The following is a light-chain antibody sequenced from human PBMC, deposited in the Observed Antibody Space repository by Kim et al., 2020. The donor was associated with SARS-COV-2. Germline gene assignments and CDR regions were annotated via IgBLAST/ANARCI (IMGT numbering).Light chain of an antibody. CDR1: QSITNY. J-gene: IGKJ2*01. CDR2: GAS. V-gene: IGKV1-39*01. CDR3: QQSYETPYT. Sequence: SGFVGDRVTIICRASQSITNYLNWYQQKPEKAPKLLIYGASSLQSGVPSRFSGSGSGADFTLTISSLQPEDSATYYCQQSYETPYTFGQGTKLEI.